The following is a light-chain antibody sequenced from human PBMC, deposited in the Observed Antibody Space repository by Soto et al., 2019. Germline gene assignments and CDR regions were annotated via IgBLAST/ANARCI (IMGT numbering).Light chain of an antibody. V-gene: IGKV1-9*01. CDR3: QHLKTYPPT. J-gene: IGKJ3*01. CDR2: TAS. CDR1: QDVSSF. Sequence: IQLTQSPSSLSASVGDRVTITCRASQDVSSFLPWYQQKPGKSPKLLIYTASTLHSGVPSRFSGSGSGTEFTLTISSLQPEDFATYYCQHLKTYPPTFGPGTKVDVK.